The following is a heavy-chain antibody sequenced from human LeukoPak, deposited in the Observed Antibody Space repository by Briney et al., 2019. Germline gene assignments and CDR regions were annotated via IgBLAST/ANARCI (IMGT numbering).Heavy chain of an antibody. CDR2: IHISGNT. D-gene: IGHD6-6*01. Sequence: SETLPLTCTVSGGSISTYYWSWIRQPAGKGLEWIGRIHISGNTDYNPSLESRVTMSVHTSKNQFSLKLTSVTAADTAVYYCAREGSMTARPFVSIDYWGQGTLVTVSS. V-gene: IGHV4-4*07. J-gene: IGHJ4*02. CDR3: AREGSMTARPFVSIDY. CDR1: GGSISTYY.